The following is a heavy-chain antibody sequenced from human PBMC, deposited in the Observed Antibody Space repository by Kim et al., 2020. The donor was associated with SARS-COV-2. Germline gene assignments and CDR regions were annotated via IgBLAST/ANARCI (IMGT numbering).Heavy chain of an antibody. CDR1: GFTFSSYS. CDR2: ISSSSSYI. D-gene: IGHD5-12*01. J-gene: IGHJ4*02. Sequence: GGSLRLSCAASGFTFSSYSMNWVRQAPGKGLEWVSSISSSSSYIYYADSVKGRFTISRDNAKNSLYLQMNSLRAEDTAVYYCARDFQDGYRTARRGQDYWGQGTLVTVSS. V-gene: IGHV3-21*01. CDR3: ARDFQDGYRTARRGQDY.